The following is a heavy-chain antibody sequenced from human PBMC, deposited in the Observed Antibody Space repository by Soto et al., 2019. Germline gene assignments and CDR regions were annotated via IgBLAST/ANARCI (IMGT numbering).Heavy chain of an antibody. CDR1: GGSFSSYT. CDR3: APDILSGYLPSYYYYCGMDV. V-gene: IGHV1-46*01. CDR2: INPSGGST. J-gene: IGHJ6*02. Sequence: ASVKVSCKASGGSFSSYTISWVRQDPGQGLQWMGIINPSGGSTSYAQKFQGRVTMTRDTSTSTVYMELSSLRSEDTAVYYCAPDILSGYLPSYYYYCGMDVWGQGTTVTVS. D-gene: IGHD3-22*01.